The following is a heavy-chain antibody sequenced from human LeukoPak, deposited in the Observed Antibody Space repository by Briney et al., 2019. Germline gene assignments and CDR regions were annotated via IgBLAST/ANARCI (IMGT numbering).Heavy chain of an antibody. CDR2: IYYSGST. CDR1: GGSISSYN. V-gene: IGHV4-59*08. Sequence: SETLSLTCTDSGGSISSYNWSWIRQPPGKGLEWIGDIYYSGSTNYNPSLKSRVTISVDTSKNQFSLKLSSVTAADTAVYYCARSAKNSGRVNYFDYWGQGTLVTVSS. CDR3: ARSAKNSGRVNYFDY. D-gene: IGHD2-8*02. J-gene: IGHJ4*02.